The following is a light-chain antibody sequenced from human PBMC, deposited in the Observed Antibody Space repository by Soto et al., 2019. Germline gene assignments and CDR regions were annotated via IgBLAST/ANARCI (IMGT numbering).Light chain of an antibody. Sequence: QAEVTQSPSASASLGASVKLTCTLSSGHSSYAIAWHQQQPEKGPRYLMKLNSDGSHSKGDGIPDRFSGSSSGAERYLTISSLQSEDEADYYCQTWGTGIVVFGGGTKLTVL. V-gene: IGLV4-69*01. CDR1: SGHSSYA. CDR3: QTWGTGIVV. J-gene: IGLJ2*01. CDR2: LNSDGSH.